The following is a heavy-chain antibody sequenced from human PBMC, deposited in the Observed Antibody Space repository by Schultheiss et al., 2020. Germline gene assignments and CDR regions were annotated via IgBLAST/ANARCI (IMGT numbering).Heavy chain of an antibody. Sequence: SETLALTCTVSGGSISSGSYYWSWIRQPPGKGLEWIGEINHSGSTNYNPSLKSRVTISVDTSKNQFSLKLSSVTAADTAVYYCARTIVATKGVDYWGQGTLVTVSS. D-gene: IGHD5-12*01. V-gene: IGHV4-31*03. J-gene: IGHJ4*02. CDR3: ARTIVATKGVDY. CDR2: INHSGST. CDR1: GGSISSGSYY.